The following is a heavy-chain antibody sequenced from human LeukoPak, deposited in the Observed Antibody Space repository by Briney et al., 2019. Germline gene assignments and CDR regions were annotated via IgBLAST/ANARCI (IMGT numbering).Heavy chain of an antibody. CDR1: GLTFDSYW. V-gene: IGHV3-7*03. J-gene: IGHJ6*04. D-gene: IGHD2-2*01. CDR2: IKEDGSVK. Sequence: GGSLRLSCAASGLTFDSYWMSWVRQAPGKGPEWVAHIKEDGSVKRYVDSVKGRFTISRDNAKNSLYLQMNSLRAEDTAVYYCARDCSSSTCQHGMDVWGKETTVTVSS. CDR3: ARDCSSSTCQHGMDV.